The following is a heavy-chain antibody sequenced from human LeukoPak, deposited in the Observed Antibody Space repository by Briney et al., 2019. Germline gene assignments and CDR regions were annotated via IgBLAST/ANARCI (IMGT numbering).Heavy chain of an antibody. Sequence: PSETLSLTCTVSGGSISSSSYYWGWIRQPPGKGLEWIGSIYHSGSTYYNPSLKSRVTISVDTSKNQFSLKLSSVTAADTAVYYCARHVSRIAARPRWFDPWGQGTLVTVSS. CDR3: ARHVSRIAARPRWFDP. V-gene: IGHV4-39*01. CDR1: GGSISSSSYY. J-gene: IGHJ5*02. CDR2: IYHSGST. D-gene: IGHD6-6*01.